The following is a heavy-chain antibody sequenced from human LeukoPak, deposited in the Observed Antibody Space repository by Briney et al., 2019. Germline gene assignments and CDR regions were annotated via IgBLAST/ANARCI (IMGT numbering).Heavy chain of an antibody. Sequence: PSETLSLTCTVSGGSISSSSYYWGWIRQPPGKGLEWIGSIYASGSTNYNPSLKSRVTMSIDTSKNQFSLRLSSVTAADTAIYYCARLGYYIDYWGQGTLVTVSS. CDR2: IYASGST. CDR3: ARLGYYIDY. J-gene: IGHJ4*02. V-gene: IGHV4-39*07. D-gene: IGHD7-27*01. CDR1: GGSISSSSYY.